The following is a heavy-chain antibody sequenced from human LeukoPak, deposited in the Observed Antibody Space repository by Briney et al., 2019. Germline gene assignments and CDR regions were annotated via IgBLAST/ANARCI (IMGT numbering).Heavy chain of an antibody. CDR1: GFTFGDHI. V-gene: IGHV3-48*01. J-gene: IGHJ4*02. CDR3: ARQFAS. Sequence: PGGSLRLSCAASGFTFGDHIMNWVRQLPGKRLEWVGYVSGSGSTVYYADSVKARFTVSSHNAQSSLYLHMNSLRVEDTALYYCARQFASWGQGTLVTVSS. CDR2: VSGSGSTV.